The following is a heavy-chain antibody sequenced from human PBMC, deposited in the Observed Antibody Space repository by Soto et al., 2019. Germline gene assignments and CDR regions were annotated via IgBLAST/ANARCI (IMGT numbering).Heavy chain of an antibody. D-gene: IGHD5-12*01. Sequence: SLRLSCAASGSTFNNFAMHWVRQAPGKGLEWVALISYDGTYKYYADSVRSRFTVYRDNSKSTLFLQMNSLKFEDTAVYVCANEVDIAFSSLQYGMDVWGQGTTVTVSS. CDR1: GSTFNNFA. J-gene: IGHJ6*02. CDR2: ISYDGTYK. CDR3: ANEVDIAFSSLQYGMDV. V-gene: IGHV3-30*14.